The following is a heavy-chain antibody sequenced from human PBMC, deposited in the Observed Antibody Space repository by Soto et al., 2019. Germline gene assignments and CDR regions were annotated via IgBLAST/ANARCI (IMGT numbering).Heavy chain of an antibody. J-gene: IGHJ4*02. CDR3: ARDEYGDYVDPGGLAN. Sequence: GGSLRLSCAASGFTFSSYSMNWVRQAPGKGLEWVSYISSSSSTIYYADSVKGRFTISRDNAKNSLYLQMNSLRAEDTAVYYCARDEYGDYVDPGGLANWGQGTLVTVSS. CDR1: GFTFSSYS. D-gene: IGHD4-17*01. CDR2: ISSSSSTI. V-gene: IGHV3-48*01.